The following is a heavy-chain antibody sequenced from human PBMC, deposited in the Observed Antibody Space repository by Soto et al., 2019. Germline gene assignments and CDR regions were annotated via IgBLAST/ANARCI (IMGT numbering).Heavy chain of an antibody. CDR2: LYDVDGS. V-gene: IGHV3-53*01. D-gene: IGHD3-10*02. Sequence: DVQLVESGGGLIQPGESLRLSCAAFGLTVSGKKYVAWVRQAPGKGLEWVSALYDVDGSFYADSVKGRFTTSSDSSKTTVYLQMNGLRPDDTAVYYCVSWHDREHAYDVGGQGTTFTFSS. J-gene: IGHJ3*01. CDR3: VSWHDREHAYDV. CDR1: GLTVSGKKY.